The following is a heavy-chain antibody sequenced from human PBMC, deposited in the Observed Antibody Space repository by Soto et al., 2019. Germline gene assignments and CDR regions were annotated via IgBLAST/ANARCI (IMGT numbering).Heavy chain of an antibody. J-gene: IGHJ4*02. CDR2: IIPIFGTA. V-gene: IGHV1-69*13. CDR1: GGTFSSYA. Sequence: SVKVSCKASGGTFSSYAISWVRQAPGQGLEWMGGIIPIFGTANYAQKFQGRVTITADESTSTAYMELSSLRSEDTAVYYCARDPPRYYGSGNDYWGQGTLVTVSS. CDR3: ARDPPRYYGSGNDY. D-gene: IGHD3-10*01.